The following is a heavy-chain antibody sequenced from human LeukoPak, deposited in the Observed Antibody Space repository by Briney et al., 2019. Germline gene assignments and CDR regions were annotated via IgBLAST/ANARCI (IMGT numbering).Heavy chain of an antibody. CDR2: ISYDGSNK. D-gene: IGHD3-10*01. J-gene: IGHJ4*02. CDR1: GFTFSSYG. CDR3: AKDRAHYYGSGSYFDY. V-gene: IGHV3-30*18. Sequence: GGSLRLSCAASGFTFSSYGMHWVRQAPGKGLEWVAVISYDGSNKYYADSVKGRFTISRDNSKNTLYLQMNSLRAEDTAVYYCAKDRAHYYGSGSYFDYWGQGTLVTVSS.